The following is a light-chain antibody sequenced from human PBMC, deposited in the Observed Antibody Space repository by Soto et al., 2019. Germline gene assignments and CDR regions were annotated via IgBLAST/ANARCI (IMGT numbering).Light chain of an antibody. Sequence: VITHPPASSAISPRDSATHCPIPSQSVSSNLAWYQQKPGQAPRLLIYDASNRATGIQARFSGSGSGTDFTLTISSLEPEDFAVYYCQQRSNWHTIRFGQGTRLEIK. CDR2: DAS. CDR3: QQRSNWHTIR. J-gene: IGKJ5*01. V-gene: IGKV3D-11*02. CDR1: QSVSSN.